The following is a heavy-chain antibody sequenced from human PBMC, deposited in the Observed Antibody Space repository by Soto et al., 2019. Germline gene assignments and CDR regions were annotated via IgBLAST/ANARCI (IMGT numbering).Heavy chain of an antibody. CDR2: IIPILGIA. D-gene: IGHD6-19*01. CDR1: GGTFSSYT. CDR3: AIGVGGWHFHY. V-gene: IGHV1-69*02. Sequence: QVQLVQSGAEVKKPGSSVKVSCKASGGTFSSYTISWVRQAPGQGLEWMGRIIPILGIANYAQKFQGRVTITADKSTSTAYMELSSLRSQNTPMYYCAIGVGGWHFHYWGQGTLVTVSS. J-gene: IGHJ4*02.